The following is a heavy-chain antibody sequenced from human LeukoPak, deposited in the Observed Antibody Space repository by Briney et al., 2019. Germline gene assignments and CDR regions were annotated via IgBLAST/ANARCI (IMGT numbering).Heavy chain of an antibody. Sequence: GGSLRLSCAASGFTFSSYAMSWVRQAAGKGLALVSVISGSGGDTYYADSVKGRFTISRDNSKNTLYLQMNTLRAEDTAVYYCAKNIIAAAGMMDYWGQGTLVTVSS. J-gene: IGHJ4*02. CDR3: AKNIIAAAGMMDY. D-gene: IGHD6-13*01. CDR1: GFTFSSYA. V-gene: IGHV3-23*01. CDR2: ISGSGGDT.